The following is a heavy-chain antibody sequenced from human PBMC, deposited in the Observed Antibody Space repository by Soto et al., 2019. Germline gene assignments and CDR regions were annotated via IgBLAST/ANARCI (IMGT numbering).Heavy chain of an antibody. D-gene: IGHD3-10*01. CDR2: LYSGSAT. CDR1: GFIVSSNY. Sequence: EVRLMESGGGLVQPGGSLRLSCAASGFIVSSNYMTWVRQAPGKGLEWVSLLYSGSATHYAASVKGRFTISSHSSQNTLFLQMNSLRTEDTATYYCVRGRYGSEIHWGQGTRVTVSS. J-gene: IGHJ4*02. CDR3: VRGRYGSEIH. V-gene: IGHV3-53*04.